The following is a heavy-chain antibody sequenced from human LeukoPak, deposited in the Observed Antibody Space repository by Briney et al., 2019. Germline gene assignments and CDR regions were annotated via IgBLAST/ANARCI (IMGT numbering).Heavy chain of an antibody. CDR3: GRGLHDSRGDYLTGSFDN. CDR2: IDNRGST. Sequence: PSETLSLTCSVSGGSISSYYWSWIRQPPGKGLQWIGYIDNRGSTNYNPSLKSRVSMSVDTSKNQFSLNLSSMTAADTAVYYCGRGLHDSRGDYLTGSFDNWGQGALVTVSS. J-gene: IGHJ4*02. D-gene: IGHD3-22*01. V-gene: IGHV4-59*01. CDR1: GGSISSYY.